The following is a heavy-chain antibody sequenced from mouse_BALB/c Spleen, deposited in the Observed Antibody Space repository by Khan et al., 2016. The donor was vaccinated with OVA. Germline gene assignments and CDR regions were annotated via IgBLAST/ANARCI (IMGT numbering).Heavy chain of an antibody. CDR1: GFTFTDYY. Sequence: EVELVESGGGFMQPGGSLKLSCATSGFTFTDYYMYWVRQTPEKRLDWVAHISNRGTTTYYSDTLRGRFTISRDNAKNTLYLQMSRLKSEDTAIYYCAREGDDGGLAYWGQGTLVTVSA. D-gene: IGHD2-3*01. CDR3: AREGDDGGLAY. J-gene: IGHJ3*01. V-gene: IGHV5-12*02. CDR2: ISNRGTTT.